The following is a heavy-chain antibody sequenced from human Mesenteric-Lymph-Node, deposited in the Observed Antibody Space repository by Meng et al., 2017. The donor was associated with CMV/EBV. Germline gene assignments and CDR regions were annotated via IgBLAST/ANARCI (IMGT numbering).Heavy chain of an antibody. CDR1: GFTFSNYW. D-gene: IGHD3-10*01. CDR2: LSWNGGRI. Sequence: SLKISCAASGFTFSNYWMHWVRQAPGKGLVWVSGLSWNGGRISYADSVKGRFTVSRDNAKNSLYLQMNSLSTEDTALYYCAKDMGRWFQPLYGMDVWGQGTTVTVSS. V-gene: IGHV3-9*01. CDR3: AKDMGRWFQPLYGMDV. J-gene: IGHJ6*02.